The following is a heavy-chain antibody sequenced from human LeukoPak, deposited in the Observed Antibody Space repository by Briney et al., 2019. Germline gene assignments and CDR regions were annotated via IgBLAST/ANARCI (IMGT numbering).Heavy chain of an antibody. D-gene: IGHD1-26*01. V-gene: IGHV4-59*01. CDR2: IYYSGST. Sequence: PSETLSLTCTVSGGSISSYYWSWIRQPPGKGLEWIGYIYYSGSTNYNPSLKSRVTISVDTSKNQFSLKLSSVTAADTAVYYCARLYSGGYYGPGGYFDYWGQGTLVTVSS. CDR3: ARLYSGGYYGPGGYFDY. CDR1: GGSISSYY. J-gene: IGHJ4*02.